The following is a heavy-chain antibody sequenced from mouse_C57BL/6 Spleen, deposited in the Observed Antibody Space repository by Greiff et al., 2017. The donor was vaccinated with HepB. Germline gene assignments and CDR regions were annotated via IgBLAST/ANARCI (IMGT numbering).Heavy chain of an antibody. CDR2: ISDGGSYT. D-gene: IGHD1-1*01. CDR3: ARDRTGYGPFAY. V-gene: IGHV5-4*01. J-gene: IGHJ3*01. CDR1: GFTFSSYA. Sequence: EVKLMESGGGLVKPGGSLKLSCAASGFTFSSYAMSWVRQTPEKRLEWVATISDGGSYTYYPDNVKGRFTISRDNAKNNLYLQMSHLKSEDTAMYYCARDRTGYGPFAYWGQGTLVTVSA.